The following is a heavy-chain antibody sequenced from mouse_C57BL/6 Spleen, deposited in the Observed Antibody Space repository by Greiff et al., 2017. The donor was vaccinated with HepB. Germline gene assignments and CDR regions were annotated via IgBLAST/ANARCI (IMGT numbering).Heavy chain of an antibody. Sequence: VQLQQPGAELVMPGASVKLSCKASGFNIKDDYMHWVKQRPEQGLEWIGWIDPENGDTEYASKFQGKATITADTSSNTAYLQLSSLTSEDTAVYYCTTLVTTVVARAYWGQGTLVTVSA. D-gene: IGHD1-1*01. J-gene: IGHJ3*01. CDR2: IDPENGDT. V-gene: IGHV14-4*01. CDR3: TTLVTTVVARAY. CDR1: GFNIKDDY.